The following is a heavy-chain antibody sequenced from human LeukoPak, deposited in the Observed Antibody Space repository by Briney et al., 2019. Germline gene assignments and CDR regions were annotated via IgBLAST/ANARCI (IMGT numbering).Heavy chain of an antibody. Sequence: GGSLRLSCAASGFTFSSYSMNWVRQAPGKGLEWVSSISSSSSYIYYADSVKGRFTISRDNAKNSLYLQMNSLRAEDTAVYYCAKGVVVAPDVTPFDYWGQGTLVTVPS. J-gene: IGHJ4*02. CDR1: GFTFSSYS. CDR3: AKGVVVAPDVTPFDY. D-gene: IGHD2-2*01. V-gene: IGHV3-21*01. CDR2: ISSSSSYI.